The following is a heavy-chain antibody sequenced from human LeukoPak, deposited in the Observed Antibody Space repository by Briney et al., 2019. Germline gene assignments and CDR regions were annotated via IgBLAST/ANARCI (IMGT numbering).Heavy chain of an antibody. CDR1: GFNFNNYA. Sequence: GGSLRLSCAASGFNFNNYAMSWVRQAPGKGQEWVSAISGSGDATYYADSVKGRFTISRDNSKNTLYLQLNSLSAEDTAVYYCTNCARAGGYCYYDYWGQGTLVTVSS. CDR2: ISGSGDAT. CDR3: TNCARAGGYCYYDY. J-gene: IGHJ4*02. D-gene: IGHD2-21*02. V-gene: IGHV3-23*01.